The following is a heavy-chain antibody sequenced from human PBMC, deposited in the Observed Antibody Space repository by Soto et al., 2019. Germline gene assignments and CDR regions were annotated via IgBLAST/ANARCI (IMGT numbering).Heavy chain of an antibody. CDR1: GFTFSNDD. Sequence: EVQLLESGGDLVQPGGSLRLSCVASGFTFSNDDLSWVRQASGKGLEWVSAITAGGFNTYYADSVKGRFTISRDNSKNTLYLQMNSLRAEDTAVYYCAKNIGGCSGYANFDYWGQGTLVTVSS. CDR2: ITAGGFNT. CDR3: AKNIGGCSGYANFDY. J-gene: IGHJ4*02. D-gene: IGHD5-12*01. V-gene: IGHV3-23*01.